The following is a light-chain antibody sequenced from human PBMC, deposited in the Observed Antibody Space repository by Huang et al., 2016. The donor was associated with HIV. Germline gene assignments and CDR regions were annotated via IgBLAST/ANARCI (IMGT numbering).Light chain of an antibody. V-gene: IGKV1-5*03. Sequence: DIQMTQSPSTLSASVGDRVTITCRASQSISSWLAWYQQKPGKAPKLLIYNASKLKSGVPSSFSGIGSGTEFTLTISSLQPDDFATYYCQQYNSYSYTFGQGTKLEIK. CDR1: QSISSW. J-gene: IGKJ2*01. CDR3: QQYNSYSYT. CDR2: NAS.